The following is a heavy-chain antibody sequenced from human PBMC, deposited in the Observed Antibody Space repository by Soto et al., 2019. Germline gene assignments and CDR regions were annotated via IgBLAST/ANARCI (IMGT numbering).Heavy chain of an antibody. CDR2: IDGSGATK. J-gene: IGHJ4*01. CDR1: GFTFNDFE. CDR3: ARGFGRFNN. D-gene: IGHD3-10*01. Sequence: EVQLLESGGGLVQPGGSLRLSCGVSGFTFNDFEMNWVRQAPGKGPEWLAYIDGSGATKKYSDSVRGRFTISRDNPNNSLFLLMSSLSAADTAIYYCARGFGRFNNWGHGELVSVSS. V-gene: IGHV3-48*03.